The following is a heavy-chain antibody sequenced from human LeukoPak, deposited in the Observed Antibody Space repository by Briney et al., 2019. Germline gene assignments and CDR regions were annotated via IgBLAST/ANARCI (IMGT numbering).Heavy chain of an antibody. D-gene: IGHD6-13*01. CDR3: ARGAYSSSFYYYYMDV. V-gene: IGHV1-8*01. J-gene: IGHJ6*03. CDR1: GYTFTSYD. CDR2: MSPNSGNT. Sequence: ASVKVSCKASGYTFTSYDINWVRQATGQGLEWMGWMSPNSGNTGYAQKFQGRVTMTRSTSISTAYMELSSLRSEDTAVYYCARGAYSSSFYYYYMDVWGKGTTVTVSS.